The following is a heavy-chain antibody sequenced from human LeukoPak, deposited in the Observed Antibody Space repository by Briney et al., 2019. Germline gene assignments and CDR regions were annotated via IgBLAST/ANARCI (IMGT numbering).Heavy chain of an antibody. Sequence: SETLSLTCAVYGGSFSGYYWSWIRQPPGKGLEWIGEINHSGSTNYNPSLKSRVTMSVDTSKNQFSLKLSSVTAADTAVYYCASLAVAGSDYWGQGTLVTVSS. CDR1: GGSFSGYY. CDR2: INHSGST. J-gene: IGHJ4*02. CDR3: ASLAVAGSDY. V-gene: IGHV4-34*01. D-gene: IGHD6-19*01.